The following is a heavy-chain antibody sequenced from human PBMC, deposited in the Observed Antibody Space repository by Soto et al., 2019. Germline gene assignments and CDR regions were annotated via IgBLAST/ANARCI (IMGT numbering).Heavy chain of an antibody. V-gene: IGHV1-46*03. CDR2: INPRDGST. CDR1: GYTFTIYY. J-gene: IGHJ5*02. D-gene: IGHD3-9*01. Sequence: ASVKVSCKASGYTFTIYYMHWVRQAPGQGLEWMGIINPRDGSTNYAQKFQGRVTMTRDTSTNTVYMELSSLTSEDTAVYYCARVYDILTGYSLDPWGQGTLVTVSS. CDR3: ARVYDILTGYSLDP.